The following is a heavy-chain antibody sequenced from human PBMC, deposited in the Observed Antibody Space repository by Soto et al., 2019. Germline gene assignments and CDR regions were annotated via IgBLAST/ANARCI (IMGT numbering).Heavy chain of an antibody. V-gene: IGHV4-39*01. D-gene: IGHD2-15*01. J-gene: IGHJ6*02. CDR1: GGSISSSSCY. Sequence: SETLSLTCTVSGGSISSSSCYWGWIRQPPGKGLEWIGSIYYSGSTYYNPSLKSRVTISVDTSKNQFSLKLSSVTAADTAVYYCARVTARRPKGYYYYYYVMDVWGQGTTVTVSS. CDR2: IYYSGST. CDR3: ARVTARRPKGYYYYYYVMDV.